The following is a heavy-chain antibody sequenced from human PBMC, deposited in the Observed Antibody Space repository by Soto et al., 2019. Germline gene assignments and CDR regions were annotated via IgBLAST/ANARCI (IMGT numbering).Heavy chain of an antibody. Sequence: ASVKVSCKASGYTFTNYGISWVRQAPGQGLEWMGWINTYNGNTNHAQKLQGRVTMTTDTSTSTAYMELRSLRSADTAGYYCARGGHIAVVTDSFDSWGQGTLVTVSS. CDR1: GYTFTNYG. CDR3: ARGGHIAVVTDSFDS. J-gene: IGHJ4*02. V-gene: IGHV1-18*01. D-gene: IGHD2-21*02. CDR2: INTYNGNT.